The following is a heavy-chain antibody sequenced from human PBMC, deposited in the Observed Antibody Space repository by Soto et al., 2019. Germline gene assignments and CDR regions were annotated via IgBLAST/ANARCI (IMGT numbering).Heavy chain of an antibody. CDR2: IYHSGRT. D-gene: IGHD3-22*01. CDR3: VRPAYYDARGYWRFDP. V-gene: IGHV4-30-4*08. Sequence: SETLSLTCTVSGVSISSGGYYWGWIRQHPGKGLEWIGNIYHSGRTYYNPSLKSRVIMSVDTSKNQFSLKLTSVTAADTALYYCVRPAYYDARGYWRFDPWGQGTLVTVSS. CDR1: GVSISSGGYY. J-gene: IGHJ5*02.